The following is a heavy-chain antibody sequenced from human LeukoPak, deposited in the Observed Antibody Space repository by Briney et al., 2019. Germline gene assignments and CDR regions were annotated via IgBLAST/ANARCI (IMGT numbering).Heavy chain of an antibody. Sequence: PGGSLRLSCAVSGFSLRSYWMHWVRQAPGKGLVWVSRISGDGSMTDYADSVKGRFTISRDNAKNTVYLQMNSLRAEDTAVYYCARYSSSSVGASHYFDYWGQGTLVTVSS. V-gene: IGHV3-74*01. CDR3: ARYSSSSVGASHYFDY. J-gene: IGHJ4*02. CDR1: GFSLRSYW. CDR2: ISGDGSMT. D-gene: IGHD6-6*01.